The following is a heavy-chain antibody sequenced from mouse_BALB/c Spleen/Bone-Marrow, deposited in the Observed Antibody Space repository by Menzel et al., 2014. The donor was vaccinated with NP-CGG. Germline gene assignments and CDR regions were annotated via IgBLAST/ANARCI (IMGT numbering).Heavy chain of an antibody. CDR2: ISYSGNA. D-gene: IGHD1-2*01. CDR1: GDSITSSY. CDR3: ARGNGYHFDC. J-gene: IGHJ2*01. Sequence: EVQLVESGPSLVKHSQPLSLICSVIGDSITSSYWNWIRKFPGNTLDYMGYISYSGNAYYNPSLKSRISLTRDTSKNQCYLQLNSVTTEDTATYFCARGNGYHFDCWGQGTTLTVSS. V-gene: IGHV3-8*02.